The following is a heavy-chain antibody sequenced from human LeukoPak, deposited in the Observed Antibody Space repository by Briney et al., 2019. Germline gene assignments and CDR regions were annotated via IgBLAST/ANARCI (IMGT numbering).Heavy chain of an antibody. Sequence: SQTLSLTCTISGDSVSGNSAAWNWIRQSPSSGLEWLGRTFYRSRWFNDYAVSVKSRMTINPDTSKNQFSLHLTSVTPEDTAVYYCARGEYSSGWGAFDIWGQGTMVTVSS. CDR3: ARGEYSSGWGAFDI. CDR2: TFYRSRWFN. CDR1: GDSVSGNSAA. D-gene: IGHD6-19*01. J-gene: IGHJ3*02. V-gene: IGHV6-1*01.